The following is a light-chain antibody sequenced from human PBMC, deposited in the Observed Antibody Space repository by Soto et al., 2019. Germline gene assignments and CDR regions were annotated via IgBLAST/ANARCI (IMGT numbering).Light chain of an antibody. CDR1: SSDVGGYNY. Sequence: QSALTQPASVSESPGQSITISCTGTSSDVGGYNYVSWYQQYPGKAPKVVIYDVSNRPSGVSNRFSGSKSGNTASLTISGLQAEDEADYYCSSYTSSSTYVFGSGTQLTVL. CDR2: DVS. CDR3: SSYTSSSTYV. J-gene: IGLJ7*01. V-gene: IGLV2-14*01.